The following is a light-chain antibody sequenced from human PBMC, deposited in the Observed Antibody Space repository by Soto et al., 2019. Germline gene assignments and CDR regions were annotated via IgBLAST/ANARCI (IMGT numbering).Light chain of an antibody. CDR3: QTWGTGIGV. CDR1: SGHSSYA. Sequence: QLVLTQSPSASASLGASVKLTCTLSSGHSSYAIAWHQQQPEKGPRYSMKLNSDGSHRKGDGIPDRFSGSSSGAEHYLTISSLQSEDEADYYCQTWGTGIGVFGGGTKLTVL. CDR2: LNSDGSH. J-gene: IGLJ2*01. V-gene: IGLV4-69*01.